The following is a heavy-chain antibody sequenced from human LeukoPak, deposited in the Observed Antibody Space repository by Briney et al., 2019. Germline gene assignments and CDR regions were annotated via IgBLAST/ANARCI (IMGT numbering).Heavy chain of an antibody. J-gene: IGHJ4*02. D-gene: IGHD5-18*01. CDR3: ARAESSYRGYSYGSDY. Sequence: ASVKVSCKASGYTFTGYYMHWVRQAPGQGLEWMGRINPNSSGTNYAQKFRGRVTMTRDTSISTAYMELSRLRSDDTAVYYCARAESSYRGYSYGSDYWGQGTLVTVSS. CDR2: INPNSSGT. CDR1: GYTFTGYY. V-gene: IGHV1-2*06.